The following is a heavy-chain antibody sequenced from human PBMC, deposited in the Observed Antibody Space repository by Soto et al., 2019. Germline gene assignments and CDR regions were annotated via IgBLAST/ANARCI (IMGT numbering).Heavy chain of an antibody. Sequence: QVQLVESGGGVVQPGRSLRLSCAASGFTFSSYAMHWVRQAPGKGLEWVAVISYDGSNKYYADSVKGRFTISRDNSKNTLYLQMNSLIAEDTAVYYCARERGSSSRIDYWGQGTLVPVSS. J-gene: IGHJ4*02. D-gene: IGHD6-6*01. CDR3: ARERGSSSRIDY. V-gene: IGHV3-30-3*01. CDR2: ISYDGSNK. CDR1: GFTFSSYA.